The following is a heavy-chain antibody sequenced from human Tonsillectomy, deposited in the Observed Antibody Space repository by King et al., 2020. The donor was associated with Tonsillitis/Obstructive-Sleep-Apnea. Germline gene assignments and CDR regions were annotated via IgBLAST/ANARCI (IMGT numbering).Heavy chain of an antibody. Sequence: QLVQSGGGLVQPGRSLRLSCAASGFTFDDYAMYWVRQAPGKGLEWVSGISWNSGTIHYGDSVKGRFTISRDNARDSLYLHMNSLRPEDTALYYCAKDLIRATSGTPGDAFDIWGQGTMVTVSS. CDR1: GFTFDDYA. V-gene: IGHV3-9*01. J-gene: IGHJ3*02. CDR3: AKDLIRATSGTPGDAFDI. CDR2: ISWNSGTI. D-gene: IGHD6-13*01.